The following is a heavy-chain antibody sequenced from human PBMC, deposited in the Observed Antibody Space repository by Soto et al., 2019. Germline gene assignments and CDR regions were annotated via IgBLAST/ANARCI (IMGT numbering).Heavy chain of an antibody. Sequence: QLQLQESGPGLVKPSETLSLTCTVSGGSISSSSYYWGWIRQPPGKGLEWIGSIYYSGSTYYNPSLKSRVTISVDTSKNQFSLKLSSVTAADTAVYYCARQSAVAGTGIDYWGQGTLVTVSS. CDR1: GGSISSSSYY. CDR2: IYYSGST. CDR3: ARQSAVAGTGIDY. D-gene: IGHD6-19*01. V-gene: IGHV4-39*01. J-gene: IGHJ4*02.